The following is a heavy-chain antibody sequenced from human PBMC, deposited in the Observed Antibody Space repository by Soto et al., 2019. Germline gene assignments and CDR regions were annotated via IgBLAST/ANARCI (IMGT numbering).Heavy chain of an antibody. CDR2: IVVGSGNT. D-gene: IGHD3-22*01. J-gene: IGHJ5*02. V-gene: IGHV1-58*01. CDR1: GFTFTSSA. CDR3: AADHDSSALGNWFDP. Sequence: SVKVSCKASGFTFTSSAVQWVRQARGQRLEWIGWIVVGSGNTNYAQKFQERVTITRDMSTSTAYMELSSLRSEDTAVYYCAADHDSSALGNWFDPWGQGTLVTVS.